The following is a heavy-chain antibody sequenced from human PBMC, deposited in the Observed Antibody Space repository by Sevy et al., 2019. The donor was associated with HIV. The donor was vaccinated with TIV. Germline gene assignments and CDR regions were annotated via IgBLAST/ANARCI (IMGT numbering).Heavy chain of an antibody. CDR3: ASGPRYNYQFYDMDV. CDR1: GASVSSVSNY. J-gene: IGHJ6*02. V-gene: IGHV4-61*01. CDR2: ISDSGST. D-gene: IGHD1-1*01. Sequence: SETLSLTCTVSGASVSSVSNYWIWIRQPPGKGLEWMGYISDSGSTNYNPSLKRRVTISVDMSKSQFSLNLTSMTAADIAVYYCASGPRYNYQFYDMDVWGQGTTVTVSS.